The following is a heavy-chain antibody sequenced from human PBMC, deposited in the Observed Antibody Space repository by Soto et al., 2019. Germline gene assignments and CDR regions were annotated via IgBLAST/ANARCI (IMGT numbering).Heavy chain of an antibody. CDR1: GFTVSSNY. Sequence: EVQLVESGGGLVQPGGSLRLSCAASGFTVSSNYMSWVRQAPGKGLEWVSVIYSGGSTYYADSVKGRFTISRHNSKNTLYLQMNSLRAEDTDVYYCARTSGYSGYDWDYWGQGTLVTVSS. V-gene: IGHV3-53*04. J-gene: IGHJ4*02. CDR2: IYSGGST. D-gene: IGHD5-12*01. CDR3: ARTSGYSGYDWDY.